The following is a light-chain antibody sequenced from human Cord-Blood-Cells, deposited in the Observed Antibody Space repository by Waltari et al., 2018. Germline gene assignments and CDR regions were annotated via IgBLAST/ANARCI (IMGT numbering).Light chain of an antibody. CDR3: YSAADNNRV. CDR1: VLAKTY. CDR2: KDS. Sequence: SYELTQPSSVSVSPGQTARLNCSGDVLAKTYARWFQQKPGQAPVLVIYKDSERPSGIPERFSGSSSGTTVTLTISGAQVEDEADYYCYSAADNNRVFGGGTKLTVL. V-gene: IGLV3-27*01. J-gene: IGLJ3*02.